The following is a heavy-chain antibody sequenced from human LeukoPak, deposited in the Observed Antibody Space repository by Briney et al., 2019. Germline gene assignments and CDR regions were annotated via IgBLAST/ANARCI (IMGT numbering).Heavy chain of an antibody. CDR2: IYGSGST. CDR1: GDSLSSHY. J-gene: IGHJ4*02. V-gene: IGHV4-59*08. CDR3: ARNVGWYSHDS. Sequence: SETLSLTCTVSGDSLSSHYWSWIRQPPGKGLEWIGYIYGSGSTHYDPSLRSRVTISEDTSKNQFSLKLTSVTAADTAVYYCARNVGWYSHDSWGQGTLVTVSP. D-gene: IGHD6-19*01.